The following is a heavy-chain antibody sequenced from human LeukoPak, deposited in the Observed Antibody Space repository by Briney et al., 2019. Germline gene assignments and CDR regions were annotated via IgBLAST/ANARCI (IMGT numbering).Heavy chain of an antibody. Sequence: PGGSLRLSCAASGFTFSSHWMHWARQAPGKGLVWVSRINGDETSTAYADSVKGRFTISRDNAKNTLYLQMNSLRADDTAVYYCVGARTTVPNLFDYWGQGTLVTVSS. D-gene: IGHD4-17*01. CDR3: VGARTTVPNLFDY. CDR1: GFTFSSHW. V-gene: IGHV3-74*01. J-gene: IGHJ4*02. CDR2: INGDETST.